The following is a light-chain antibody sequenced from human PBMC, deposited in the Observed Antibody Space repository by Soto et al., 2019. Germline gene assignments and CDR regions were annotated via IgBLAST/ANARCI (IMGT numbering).Light chain of an antibody. CDR2: GAS. Sequence: VVTQSPGTLSLSTGERATLSCRASQSVSNNYLAWYQQKPGQAPRLLIYGASNRATGIPDRFSGSGSGADFTLTISRLEPEDFAVYYCQQYGSSGTFGQGTKV. CDR1: QSVSNNY. V-gene: IGKV3-20*01. CDR3: QQYGSSGT. J-gene: IGKJ1*01.